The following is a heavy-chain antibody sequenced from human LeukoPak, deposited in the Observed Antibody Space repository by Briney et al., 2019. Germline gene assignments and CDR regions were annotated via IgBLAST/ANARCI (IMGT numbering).Heavy chain of an antibody. D-gene: IGHD6-13*01. Sequence: PSETLSLTCTVSGASISASIYYWGWIRQPPGKGLEWIVSIYYRGSTYYNPSLKSRVTLSVNTSKNQFSLKLSSVTAADTAVYYCAIHAGSSSIWFDFDYWGQGTLVTVSS. V-gene: IGHV4-39*01. CDR3: AIHAGSSSIWFDFDY. CDR1: GASISASIYY. CDR2: IYYRGST. J-gene: IGHJ4*02.